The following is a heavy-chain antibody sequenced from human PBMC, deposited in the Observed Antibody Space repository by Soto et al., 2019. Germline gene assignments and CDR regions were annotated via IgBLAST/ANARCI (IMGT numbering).Heavy chain of an antibody. D-gene: IGHD2-15*01. CDR1: GYTFTSYY. J-gene: IGHJ6*02. V-gene: IGHV1-46*01. CDR3: ARVGCSGGSCYSETAGYYYYGMDV. CDR2: INPSGGST. Sequence: ASVKVSCKASGYTFTSYYMHWVRQAPGQGLEWMGIINPSGGSTSYAQKFQGRVTMTRDTSTSTVYMELSSLRSEDTAVYYCARVGCSGGSCYSETAGYYYYGMDVSGQGTTVTVSS.